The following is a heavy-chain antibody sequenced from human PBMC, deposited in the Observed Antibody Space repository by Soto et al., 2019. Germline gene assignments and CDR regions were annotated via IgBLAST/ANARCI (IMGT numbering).Heavy chain of an antibody. Sequence: QVQLVESGGGVVQPGRSLRLSFAASGFTFSSYGMHWVRQAPGKGLEWVAVISYDGRNKYYADSVKGRFTISRDNSKNTLYLQMSSLRVEDTAVYYCAKQYSGYEYSSYEYGMDVWGQGTTVTVSS. CDR3: AKQYSGYEYSSYEYGMDV. J-gene: IGHJ6*02. D-gene: IGHD5-12*01. V-gene: IGHV3-30*18. CDR1: GFTFSSYG. CDR2: ISYDGRNK.